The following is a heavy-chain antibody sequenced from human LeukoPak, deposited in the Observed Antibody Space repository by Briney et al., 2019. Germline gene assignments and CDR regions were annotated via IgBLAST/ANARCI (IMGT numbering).Heavy chain of an antibody. J-gene: IGHJ5*02. D-gene: IGHD6-13*01. Sequence: GGSLRLSCAASGFTFSSYAMNWVRQAPGKGLEWVAVIWYDGSNKYYADSVKGRFTISRDNSKNTLYLQMNSLRDEDTAVYYCARDGLGTGIAVAGTSGWFDPWGQGTLVTVSS. CDR1: GFTFSSYA. CDR3: ARDGLGTGIAVAGTSGWFDP. CDR2: IWYDGSNK. V-gene: IGHV3-33*08.